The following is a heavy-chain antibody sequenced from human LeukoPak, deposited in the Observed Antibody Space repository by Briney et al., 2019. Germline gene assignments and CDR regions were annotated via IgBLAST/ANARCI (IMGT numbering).Heavy chain of an antibody. CDR2: IKQDGSEK. Sequence: GGSLRLSCAASGFTFSSYWMSWVRQAPGKGLEWVANIKQDGSEKYYADSVKGRFTISRDNAKNSLYLQMNSLRAEDTAVYYCARDKVSAVAGPVDYWGQGTLVTVSS. CDR3: ARDKVSAVAGPVDY. J-gene: IGHJ4*02. V-gene: IGHV3-7*01. D-gene: IGHD6-19*01. CDR1: GFTFSSYW.